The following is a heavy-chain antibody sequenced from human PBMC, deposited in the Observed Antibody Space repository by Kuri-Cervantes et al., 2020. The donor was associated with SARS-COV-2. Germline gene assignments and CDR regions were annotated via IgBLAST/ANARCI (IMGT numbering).Heavy chain of an antibody. Sequence: GGSLRLSCAASGFTFSSYSMNWVRQAPGKGLEWVSSISSSSSYIYYADSVKGRFTITRDNAKNSLYLQMNSLRAEDTAIYYCARCVWSINYYYGMDVWGQGTTVTVSS. V-gene: IGHV3-21*01. CDR1: GFTFSSYS. CDR2: ISSSSSYI. CDR3: ARCVWSINYYYGMDV. J-gene: IGHJ6*02. D-gene: IGHD2-21*01.